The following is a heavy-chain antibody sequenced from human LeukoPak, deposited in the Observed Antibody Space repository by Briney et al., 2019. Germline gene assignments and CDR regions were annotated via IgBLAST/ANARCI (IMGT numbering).Heavy chain of an antibody. J-gene: IGHJ4*02. D-gene: IGHD2/OR15-2a*01. CDR2: IWYDGSNK. V-gene: IGHV3-33*06. Sequence: GGSLRLSCAASGFTFSSYGMHWVRQAPGKGLEWVAVIWYDGSNKYYADSVKGRFTIPRDNSKNTLYLQMNSLRAEDTAVYYCAKDVAADEYDYWGQGTLVTVSS. CDR1: GFTFSSYG. CDR3: AKDVAADEYDY.